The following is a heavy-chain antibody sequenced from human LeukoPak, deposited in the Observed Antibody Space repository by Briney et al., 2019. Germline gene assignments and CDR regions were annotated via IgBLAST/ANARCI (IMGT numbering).Heavy chain of an antibody. CDR1: GYSISSGYY. D-gene: IGHD6-19*01. Sequence: SETLSLTCTVSGYSISSGYYWGWIRQPPGKGLEWIGSIYHSGSTYYNPSLKSRVTISVDTSKNQFSLKLSSVTAADTAVYYCARDSPEEQWLVQGPSGYYGMDVWGQGTTVTVSS. CDR2: IYHSGST. CDR3: ARDSPEEQWLVQGPSGYYGMDV. J-gene: IGHJ6*02. V-gene: IGHV4-38-2*02.